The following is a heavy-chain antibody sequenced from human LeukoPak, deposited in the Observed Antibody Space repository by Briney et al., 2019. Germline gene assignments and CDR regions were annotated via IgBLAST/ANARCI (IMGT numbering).Heavy chain of an antibody. J-gene: IGHJ4*02. Sequence: GGSLRLSCAASGFTFSSYAMSWVRQAPGKGLEWVSAISGSGGSTYYAGSVKGRFTIPRDKSKNTLYLQMNSLRAEDTAVYYCAKWEQLVLDYWGQGTMVTVSS. CDR2: ISGSGGST. CDR3: AKWEQLVLDY. V-gene: IGHV3-23*01. D-gene: IGHD6-13*01. CDR1: GFTFSSYA.